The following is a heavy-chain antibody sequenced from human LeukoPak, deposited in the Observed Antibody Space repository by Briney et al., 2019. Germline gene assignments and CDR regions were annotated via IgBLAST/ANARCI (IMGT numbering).Heavy chain of an antibody. CDR3: ATKWNDALGAFDI. Sequence: ASVKVSCKASGGTFSSYAISWVRQAPGQGLEWMGRIIPIFGTANYAQKFQGRVTITTDESTSTAYMELSSLRSEDTAVYYCATKWNDALGAFDIWGQGTMVTVSS. V-gene: IGHV1-69*05. CDR1: GGTFSSYA. D-gene: IGHD1-20*01. J-gene: IGHJ3*02. CDR2: IIPIFGTA.